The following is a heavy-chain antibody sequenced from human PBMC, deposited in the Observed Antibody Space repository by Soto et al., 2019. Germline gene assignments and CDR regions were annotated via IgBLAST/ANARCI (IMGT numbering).Heavy chain of an antibody. V-gene: IGHV4-39*01. Sequence: QVQLQESGPGLVKPSETLSLTCTVSGASISSNIYYWGWIRQPPGKGLEWIGSLYYTGNTFYNPSLKSRVTLSVDTSENQFSLRLFSVTAADTAVYYCARHSHEDHGDPNWFDPWGQGTLVTVSS. D-gene: IGHD4-17*01. CDR2: LYYTGNT. CDR3: ARHSHEDHGDPNWFDP. J-gene: IGHJ5*02. CDR1: GASISSNIYY.